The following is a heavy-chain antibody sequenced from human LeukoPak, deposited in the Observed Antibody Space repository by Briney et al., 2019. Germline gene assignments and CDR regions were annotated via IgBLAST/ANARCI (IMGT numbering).Heavy chain of an antibody. J-gene: IGHJ3*02. Sequence: VESLTISCQGSGYSFTSYRIACMRHMPVKGLEWMGIIYSGVSDTIYCPSFQGQVTISADKSISTAYLQWSSLKASDTAMYYCARPLGEDYDILTGHDAFDIWDQGTMVIVSS. D-gene: IGHD3-9*01. CDR3: ARPLGEDYDILTGHDAFDI. CDR1: GYSFTSYR. CDR2: IYSGVSDT. V-gene: IGHV5-51*01.